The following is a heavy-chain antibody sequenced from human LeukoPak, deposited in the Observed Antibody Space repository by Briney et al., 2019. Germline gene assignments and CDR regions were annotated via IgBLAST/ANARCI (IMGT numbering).Heavy chain of an antibody. CDR2: ISSSSSYI. Sequence: GGSLRLSCAASGFTFSSYSMNWVRQAPGKGLEWVSSISSSSSYIYYADSVKGRFTISRDNAKNSLYLQMNSLRAEDTAVYYCARDLLGFGELSPVDYWGQGTLVTVSS. J-gene: IGHJ4*02. D-gene: IGHD3-10*01. V-gene: IGHV3-21*01. CDR1: GFTFSSYS. CDR3: ARDLLGFGELSPVDY.